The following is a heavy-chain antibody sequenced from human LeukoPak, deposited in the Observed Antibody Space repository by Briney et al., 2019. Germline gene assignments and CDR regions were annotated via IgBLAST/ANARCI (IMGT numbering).Heavy chain of an antibody. CDR1: GFTFSSYS. Sequence: GGSLRLSCAVSGFTFSSYSMNWVRQAPGKGLEWVSSISSSSSYIYYADSVKGRFTISRDNAKNSLYLQMNSLRAEDTAVYYCARAVVPAAIPVSDYWGQGTLVTVSS. CDR2: ISSSSSYI. J-gene: IGHJ4*02. V-gene: IGHV3-21*01. CDR3: ARAVVPAAIPVSDY. D-gene: IGHD2-2*01.